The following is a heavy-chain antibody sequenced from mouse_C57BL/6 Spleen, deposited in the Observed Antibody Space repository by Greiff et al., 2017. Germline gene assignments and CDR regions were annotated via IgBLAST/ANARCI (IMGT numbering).Heavy chain of an antibody. Sequence: EVKLMESGGGLVQPGGSLSLSCAASGFTFTDYYMSWVRQPPGKALEWLGFIRNKANGYTTEYSASVKGRFTISRDNSQSILYLQMNALRAEDSATCYCARYGTAQDPWFAYWGQGTLVTVSA. V-gene: IGHV7-3*01. CDR2: IRNKANGYTT. J-gene: IGHJ3*01. D-gene: IGHD3-2*02. CDR3: ARYGTAQDPWFAY. CDR1: GFTFTDYY.